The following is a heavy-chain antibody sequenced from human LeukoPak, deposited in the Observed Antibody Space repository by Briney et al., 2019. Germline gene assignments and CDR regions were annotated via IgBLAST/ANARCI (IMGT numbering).Heavy chain of an antibody. CDR3: AKESPGDFDY. V-gene: IGHV3-23*01. CDR2: ISGSGGFT. D-gene: IGHD3-10*01. Sequence: GGSLRLSCAASGFTFSSYVMNWVRQAPEKGLEWVSVISGSGGFTSYADSVKGRFTISRDNSKNTLYLQMSSLRAEDTAVYYCAKESPGDFDYWGQGTLVTVSS. J-gene: IGHJ4*02. CDR1: GFTFSSYV.